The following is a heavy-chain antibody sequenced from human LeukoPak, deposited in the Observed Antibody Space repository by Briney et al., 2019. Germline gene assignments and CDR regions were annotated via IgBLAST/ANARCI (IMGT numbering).Heavy chain of an antibody. Sequence: PGGSLRLSCAASGFSFSDAGMSWVRQAPGKGLEWVGRIIIKSHGGITDYAAPVKGRFTISRDDSKSTVYLQMNSLKTEDTAVYYCAKDASGSYSPDYWGQGTLVTVSA. CDR3: AKDASGSYSPDY. D-gene: IGHD1-26*01. CDR2: IIIKSHGGIT. V-gene: IGHV3-15*01. CDR1: GFSFSDAG. J-gene: IGHJ4*01.